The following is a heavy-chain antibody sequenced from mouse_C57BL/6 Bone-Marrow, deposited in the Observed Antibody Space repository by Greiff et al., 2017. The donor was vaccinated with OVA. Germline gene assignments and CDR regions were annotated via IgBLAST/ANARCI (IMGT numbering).Heavy chain of an antibody. D-gene: IGHD2-3*01. CDR2: ISDGGSYT. Sequence: EVHLVESGGGLVKPGGSLKLSCAASGFTFSSYAMSWVRQTPEKRLEWVATISDGGSYTYYPDNVKGRFTISRDNAKNNLYLQMSHLKSEDTAMYYCARDLDGYYDFDYWGQGTTLTVSS. CDR3: ARDLDGYYDFDY. V-gene: IGHV5-4*01. CDR1: GFTFSSYA. J-gene: IGHJ2*01.